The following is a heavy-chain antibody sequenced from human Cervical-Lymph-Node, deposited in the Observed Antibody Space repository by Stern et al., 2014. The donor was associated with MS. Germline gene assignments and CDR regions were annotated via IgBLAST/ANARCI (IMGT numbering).Heavy chain of an antibody. CDR3: AREGPDYYDSSYAFDI. CDR2: IISIFGRT. CDR1: GGIFTTYA. V-gene: IGHV1-69*06. D-gene: IGHD3-22*01. J-gene: IGHJ3*02. Sequence: VQLVQSGAEVKRPGSSVIVSCQASGGIFTTYAISWVRQAPGQGLEWMGAIISIFGRTNYAQKFPGRLTMSADKSTSTAYMELSSLGYDDTAVYYCAREGPDYYDSSYAFDIWGQGTMVTVSS.